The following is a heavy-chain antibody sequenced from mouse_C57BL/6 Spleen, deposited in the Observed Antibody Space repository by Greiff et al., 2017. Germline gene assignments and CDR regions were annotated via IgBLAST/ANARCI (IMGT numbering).Heavy chain of an antibody. V-gene: IGHV1-54*01. J-gene: IGHJ2*01. CDR2: LNPGSGGT. Sequence: QVQLKQSGAELVRPGTSVKVSCKASGYAFTNYLIEWVKQRPGQGLAWIGVLNPGSGGTTYNEKFKGKATLTADKSSSTAYMQLSSLTSEDSAVYFCARSTGHFDYWGQGTTLTVSS. CDR3: ARSTGHFDY. D-gene: IGHD4-1*01. CDR1: GYAFTNYL.